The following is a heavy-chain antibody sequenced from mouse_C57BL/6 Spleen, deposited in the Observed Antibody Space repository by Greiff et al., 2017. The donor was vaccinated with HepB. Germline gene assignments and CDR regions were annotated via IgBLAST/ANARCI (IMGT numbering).Heavy chain of an antibody. Sequence: VKQSCQASGYTFTSYWMHWVKQRPIQGLEWIGNIDPSDSETHYNQKFKDKATLTVDKSSSTAYMQLSSLTSEDSAVYYCARDGVLFAYWGQGTLVTVSA. CDR3: ARDGVLFAY. D-gene: IGHD1-1*01. CDR2: IDPSDSET. J-gene: IGHJ3*01. V-gene: IGHV1-52*01. CDR1: GYTFTSYW.